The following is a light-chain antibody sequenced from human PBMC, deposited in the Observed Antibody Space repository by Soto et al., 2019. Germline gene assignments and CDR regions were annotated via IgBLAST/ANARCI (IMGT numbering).Light chain of an antibody. CDR2: GNS. V-gene: IGLV1-40*01. CDR3: QSYDISLSVSVI. J-gene: IGLJ2*01. Sequence: QSVLTQPPSVSGAPGQRVTISCTGSSSNIGAGYDVQWYQQLPGAAPKLLIFGNSNRPSGVTDRFSCCRSGTSASLAITGLQAEDEADYFCQSYDISLSVSVIFGGGTKVTVL. CDR1: SSNIGAGYD.